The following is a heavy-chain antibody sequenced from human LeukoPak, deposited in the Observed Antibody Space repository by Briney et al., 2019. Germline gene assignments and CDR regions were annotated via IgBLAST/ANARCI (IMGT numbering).Heavy chain of an antibody. CDR2: ISYDGSNK. D-gene: IGHD3-10*01. J-gene: IGHJ4*02. Sequence: PGRSLRLSCAASGFTFSSYGMHWVRQAPGKGLEWVAVISYDGSNKYYADSVKGRFTISRDNSKNTLYLQMNSLRAEDTAVYYCASFSYYYGSGSPQDYFDYWGQGTLVTVSS. V-gene: IGHV3-30*03. CDR1: GFTFSSYG. CDR3: ASFSYYYGSGSPQDYFDY.